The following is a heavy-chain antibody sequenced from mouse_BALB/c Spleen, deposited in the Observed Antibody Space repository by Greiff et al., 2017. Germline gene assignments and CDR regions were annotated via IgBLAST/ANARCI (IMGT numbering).Heavy chain of an antibody. J-gene: IGHJ1*01. V-gene: IGHV7-3*02. CDR3: ASGDGNYGYFDV. CDR1: GFTFTDYY. D-gene: IGHD2-1*01. Sequence: EVMLVESGGGLVQPGGSLRLSCATSGFTFTDYYMSWVRQPPGKALEWLGFIRNKANGYTTEYSASVKGRFTISRDNSQSILYLQMNTLRAEDSATYYCASGDGNYGYFDVWGAGTTVTVSS. CDR2: IRNKANGYTT.